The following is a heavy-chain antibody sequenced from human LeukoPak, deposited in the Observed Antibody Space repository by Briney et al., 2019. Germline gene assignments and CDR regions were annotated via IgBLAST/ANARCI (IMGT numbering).Heavy chain of an antibody. CDR3: ARGLGQYYDTSDNWFDP. CDR1: GFTVSSNY. V-gene: IGHV3-53*01. D-gene: IGHD3-22*01. Sequence: GGSLRLSCAASGFTVSSNYMSWVRQAPGKGLEWVSVIYSGGSTYYADSVKGRFTISRDNAKNTLNLQMNSLRAEDTAVYYCARGLGQYYDTSDNWFDPWGQGTLVTVSS. CDR2: IYSGGST. J-gene: IGHJ5*02.